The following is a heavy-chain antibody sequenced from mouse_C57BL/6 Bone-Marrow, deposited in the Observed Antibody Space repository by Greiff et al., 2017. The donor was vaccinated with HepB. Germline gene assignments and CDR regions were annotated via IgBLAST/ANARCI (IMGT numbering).Heavy chain of an antibody. J-gene: IGHJ4*01. Sequence: EVHLVESGGGLVKPGGSLKLSCAASGFTFSDYGMHWVRQAPEKGLEWVAYISSGSSTIYYADTVKGRFTISRDNAKNTLFLQMTSLRSEDTAMYYCAWSTTVVATCYYAMDYWGQGTSVTVSS. CDR3: AWSTTVVATCYYAMDY. CDR2: ISSGSSTI. D-gene: IGHD1-1*01. V-gene: IGHV5-17*01. CDR1: GFTFSDYG.